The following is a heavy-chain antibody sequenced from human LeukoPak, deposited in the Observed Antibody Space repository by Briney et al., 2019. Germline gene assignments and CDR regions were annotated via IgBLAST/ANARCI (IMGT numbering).Heavy chain of an antibody. J-gene: IGHJ5*02. CDR1: GGSISSGGYY. CDR3: ARDLYYYEEGT. V-gene: IGHV4-31*03. D-gene: IGHD3-22*01. CDR2: IYYSGST. Sequence: SETLSLTCTVSGGSISSGGYYWRWIRQHPGKGLEWIGYIYYSGSTYYNPSLKSRVTISVDTSKNQFSLKLSSVTAADTAVYYFARDLYYYEEGTWGQGTLVTVSS.